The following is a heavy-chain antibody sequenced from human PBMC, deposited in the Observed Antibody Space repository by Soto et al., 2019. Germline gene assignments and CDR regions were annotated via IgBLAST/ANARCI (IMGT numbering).Heavy chain of an antibody. D-gene: IGHD1-20*01. J-gene: IGHJ5*02. CDR2: IYWDDDK. CDR3: ARRRHIYNNGWSWFDP. Sequence: QITLKESGPTLVKPTETLTLTCTFSGFSLTTDEVGVGWIRQSPGKALEWLALIYWDDDKRYSPSLKHRLTITKDTSKNQVILTMTNMDPVDTGTYYCARRRHIYNNGWSWFDPWGQGTLVTVSS. CDR1: GFSLTTDEVG. V-gene: IGHV2-5*02.